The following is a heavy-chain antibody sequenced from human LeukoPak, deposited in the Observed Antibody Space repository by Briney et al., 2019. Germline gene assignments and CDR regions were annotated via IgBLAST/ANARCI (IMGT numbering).Heavy chain of an antibody. CDR2: ISSNGDIT. D-gene: IGHD3-10*01. Sequence: GGSLRLSCAASGFTFSTYAMHWVRQAPGKGLESVSAISSNGDITYYANSVKGRFTISRDNSKNTLYLQMGSLRAEDMAVYYCAREYYGGYIDFWGQGTLVTVSS. J-gene: IGHJ4*02. V-gene: IGHV3-64*01. CDR3: AREYYGGYIDF. CDR1: GFTFSTYA.